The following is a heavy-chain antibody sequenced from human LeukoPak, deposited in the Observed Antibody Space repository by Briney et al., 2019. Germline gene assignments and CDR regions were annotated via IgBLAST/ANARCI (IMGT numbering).Heavy chain of an antibody. CDR1: GYTFTSYG. CDR2: ISAYNGNT. J-gene: IGHJ4*02. Sequence: ASVKVSCKASGYTFTSYGISWVRQAPGQGLEWMGWISAYNGNTNYAQKLRGRVTMTTDTSTSTAYMELRSLRSEDTAVYYCARDFPIRQQYYDILTGSPNPTYFDYWGQGTLVTVSS. CDR3: ARDFPIRQQYYDILTGSPNPTYFDY. D-gene: IGHD3-9*01. V-gene: IGHV1-18*01.